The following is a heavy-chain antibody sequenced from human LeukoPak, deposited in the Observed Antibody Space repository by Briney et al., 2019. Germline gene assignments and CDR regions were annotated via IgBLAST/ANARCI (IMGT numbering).Heavy chain of an antibody. CDR3: ARAGGDYGDYYHYYYYMDV. J-gene: IGHJ6*03. D-gene: IGHD4-17*01. V-gene: IGHV1-8*01. Sequence: ASVKVSCKASGYTFTTYYIHWVRQAPGQGLEGMGWMNPNSGDTGYAQKFQGRVTMTRDTSVSTAYMELSSLPSEDTAVYYCARAGGDYGDYYHYYYYMDVWGSGTTVAVSS. CDR2: MNPNSGDT. CDR1: GYTFTTYY.